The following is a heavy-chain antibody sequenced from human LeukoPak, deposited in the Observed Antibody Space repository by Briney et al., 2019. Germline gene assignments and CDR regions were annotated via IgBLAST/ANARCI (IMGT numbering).Heavy chain of an antibody. Sequence: SETLSLTCTVSGGSISTYYWSWIRQPPGKGLEWIGYIYHSGSTHYNPSLKSRVTISVDTSKNQFSLKLSSVTAADTAMYYCARPSLYSSDFDYWGQGTLVTVSS. D-gene: IGHD6-19*01. CDR3: ARPSLYSSDFDY. J-gene: IGHJ4*02. CDR2: IYHSGST. CDR1: GGSISTYY. V-gene: IGHV4-59*08.